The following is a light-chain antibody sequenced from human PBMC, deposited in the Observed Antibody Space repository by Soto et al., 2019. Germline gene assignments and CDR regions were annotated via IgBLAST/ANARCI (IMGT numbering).Light chain of an antibody. V-gene: IGKV3-15*01. CDR3: QHYHTWPVT. CDR1: QGINRK. CDR2: GAS. J-gene: IGKJ4*01. Sequence: IVMTQSPATLSVSPGERVTFSCRASQGINRKLAWYQHKAGQAPRLLISGASTGATGIPARFSGSGSGTEFNLTINSLQSEDSAVYYCQHYHTWPVTFGGGTKVEI.